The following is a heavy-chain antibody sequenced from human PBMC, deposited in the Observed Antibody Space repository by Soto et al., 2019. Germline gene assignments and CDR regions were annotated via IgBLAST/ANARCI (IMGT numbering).Heavy chain of an antibody. V-gene: IGHV4-61*01. CDR2: IYYSGST. Sequence: SETLSLTCTVSGGSVSSGSYYWSWIRQPPGKGLEWIGYIYYSGSTNYDPSLKSRVTISVDTSKNQFSLKLSSVTAADTAVYYCARSYYYDSSGALDYWGQGTLVTVSS. CDR3: ARSYYYDSSGALDY. CDR1: GGSVSSGSYY. D-gene: IGHD3-22*01. J-gene: IGHJ4*02.